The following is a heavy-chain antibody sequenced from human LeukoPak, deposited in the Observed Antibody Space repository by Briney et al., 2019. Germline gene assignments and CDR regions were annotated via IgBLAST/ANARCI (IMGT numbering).Heavy chain of an antibody. CDR3: ARHRRDGYNYYFDY. D-gene: IGHD5-24*01. J-gene: IGHJ4*02. CDR1: GFTVSSNY. CDR2: IYSGGST. Sequence: GGSLRLSCAASGFTVSSNYMSWVRQAPGKGLEWVSVIYSGGSTYYADSVKGRFTISRDNSKNTLYLQMNSLRAEDTAVYYCARHRRDGYNYYFDYWGQGTLVTVSS. V-gene: IGHV3-53*01.